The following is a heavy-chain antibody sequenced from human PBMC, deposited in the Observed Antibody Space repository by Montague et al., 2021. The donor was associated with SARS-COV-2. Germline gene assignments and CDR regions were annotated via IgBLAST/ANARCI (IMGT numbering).Heavy chain of an antibody. CDR1: GVSVTDYY. V-gene: IGHV4-59*08. D-gene: IGHD6-19*01. CDR3: ATTPSYSSGWSLDY. Sequence: SETLSLTCTVSGVSVTDYYWSWIRQPPGKGLEWVGDVLYNKGTNFNPSLKRRFAISVDTSKNQFSLRLTTVTAADTAVYYCATTPSYSSGWSLDYWGQGTLVTVSS. J-gene: IGHJ4*02. CDR2: VLYNKGT.